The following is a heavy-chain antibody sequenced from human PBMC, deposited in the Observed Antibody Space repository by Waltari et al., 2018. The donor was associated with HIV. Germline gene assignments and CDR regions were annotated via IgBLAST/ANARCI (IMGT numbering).Heavy chain of an antibody. CDR1: GYTFTSYW. V-gene: IGHV5-51*01. D-gene: IGHD2-21*01. CDR3: ARHVRVLQPTVAIGGMDV. CDR2: IYPGDSDT. J-gene: IGHJ6*02. Sequence: EVHLEQSGAEVKKPGESLKISCKASGYTFTSYWIGWVRQMPGKGLEWMGIIYPGDSDTIYSPSCQGQVTISADKSITTVYLQWSTLKASDTAIYYCARHVRVLQPTVAIGGMDVWGQGTSVTVSS.